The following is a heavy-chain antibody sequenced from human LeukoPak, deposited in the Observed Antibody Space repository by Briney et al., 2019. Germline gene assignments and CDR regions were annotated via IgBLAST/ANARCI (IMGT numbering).Heavy chain of an antibody. D-gene: IGHD6-13*01. Sequence: GGSLRLSCAASGFTFSNYDMQWVRHVTGKIPEWVSSIATPGGTYYRDYVKGRFTISRENANNSLYLQMNSLRAGDTAVYYCVRGRFRAGAAAGYRNFDFWGQGTLVTASS. CDR1: GFTFSNYD. CDR2: IATPGGT. CDR3: VRGRFRAGAAAGYRNFDF. J-gene: IGHJ4*02. V-gene: IGHV3-13*01.